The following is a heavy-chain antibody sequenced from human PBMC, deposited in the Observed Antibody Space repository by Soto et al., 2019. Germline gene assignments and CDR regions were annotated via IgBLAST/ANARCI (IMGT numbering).Heavy chain of an antibody. CDR1: GRILSHYA. V-gene: IGHV1-69*01. J-gene: IGHJ4*02. CDR2: TLPISGAT. Sequence: HVKLVQSGAEVKKPGSSVKVSCKASGRILSHYAVSWVRQAPGQGLEWLGGTLPISGATDYAQKFKGRVTLTADESTNTAYMELNSLRSEDTGVYYCGTGDSSDTGDHWGPGTLGTVSS. CDR3: GTGDSSDTGDH. D-gene: IGHD6-19*01.